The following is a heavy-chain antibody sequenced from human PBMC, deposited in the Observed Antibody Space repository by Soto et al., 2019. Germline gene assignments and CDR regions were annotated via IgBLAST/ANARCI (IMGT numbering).Heavy chain of an antibody. D-gene: IGHD5-12*01. Sequence: QVQLQESCPGLVKPSETLSLTCTVSGASISNYYWSWIRQPAGKGLEWIGRIYTSGSTDYNPSLNSRVTISIDTSKNQFSLKVTSVTAADTAVYYCARERREDIHDGYEIDYWGQGTLVTVSS. J-gene: IGHJ4*02. V-gene: IGHV4-4*07. CDR3: ARERREDIHDGYEIDY. CDR2: IYTSGST. CDR1: GASISNYY.